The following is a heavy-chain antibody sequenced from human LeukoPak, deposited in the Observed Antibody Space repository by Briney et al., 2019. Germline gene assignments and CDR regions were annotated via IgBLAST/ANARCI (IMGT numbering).Heavy chain of an antibody. D-gene: IGHD2-15*01. Sequence: QDGSEKYYVDSVKGRFTISRDNAKNSLYLQMNSLRAEDTAVYYCARGPYNYCSGGSCSFDCWGQGTLVTVSS. V-gene: IGHV3-7*03. CDR2: QDGSEK. J-gene: IGHJ4*02. CDR3: ARGPYNYCSGGSCSFDC.